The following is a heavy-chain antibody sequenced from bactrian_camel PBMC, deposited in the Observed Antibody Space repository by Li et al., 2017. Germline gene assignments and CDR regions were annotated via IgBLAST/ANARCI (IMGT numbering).Heavy chain of an antibody. D-gene: IGHD1*01. J-gene: IGHJ4*01. CDR3: AATADGECRDYKSSRDFSF. CDR2: IYVCTHT. V-gene: IGHV3-2*01. CDR1: SDRTHT. Sequence: HVQLVESGGGSVQTGGSLTLACTGFSDRTHTIAWFRQAPGKGLEWVSSIYVCTHTYYAESVKGRFTISRDNAKNTVYLQMNSLKPEDTALYYCAATADGECRDYKSSRDFSFWGQGTQVTVS.